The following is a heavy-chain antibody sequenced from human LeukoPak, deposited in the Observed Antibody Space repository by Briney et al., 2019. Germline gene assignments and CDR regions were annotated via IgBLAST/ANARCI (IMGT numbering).Heavy chain of an antibody. CDR2: IRYDGSNK. Sequence: GGSLRLSCAASGFTFSRYGMHWVRQAPGKGLEWVAFIRYDGSNKYYADSVKGRFTISRDNSKNTLYLQMNSLRVEDTAVYYCAKDQGGAIDYWGQGTLVTVSS. V-gene: IGHV3-30*02. D-gene: IGHD3-16*01. CDR3: AKDQGGAIDY. CDR1: GFTFSRYG. J-gene: IGHJ4*02.